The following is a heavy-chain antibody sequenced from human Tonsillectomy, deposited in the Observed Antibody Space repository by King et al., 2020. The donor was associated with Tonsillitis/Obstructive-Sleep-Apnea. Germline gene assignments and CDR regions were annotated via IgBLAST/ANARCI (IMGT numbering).Heavy chain of an antibody. CDR1: GFTFSSYA. V-gene: IGHV3-30*04. CDR2: ISYDGSNK. Sequence: VQLVESGGGVVQPGRSLRLSCAASGFTFSSYAMHWVRQAPGKGLEWVAVISYDGSNKYYADSVKGRFTISRDNSKNTLYLQMNSLRAEDTAVYYFARGGVIAAAGTSSFDYWGQGTLVTVSS. CDR3: ARGGVIAAAGTSSFDY. J-gene: IGHJ4*02. D-gene: IGHD6-13*01.